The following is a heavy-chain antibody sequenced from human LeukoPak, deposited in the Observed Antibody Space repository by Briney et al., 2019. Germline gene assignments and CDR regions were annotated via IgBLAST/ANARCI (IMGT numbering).Heavy chain of an antibody. CDR1: GFTFSSYG. V-gene: IGHV3-30*03. Sequence: GGSLRLSCAASGFTFSSYGMHWVRQAPGKGLEWVAVISYDGSNKYYADSVKGRFTISRDNSKNTLYLQMNSLRAEDTAVYYCARESSGWYWYWGQGTLVTVSS. CDR2: ISYDGSNK. CDR3: ARESSGWYWY. D-gene: IGHD6-19*01. J-gene: IGHJ4*02.